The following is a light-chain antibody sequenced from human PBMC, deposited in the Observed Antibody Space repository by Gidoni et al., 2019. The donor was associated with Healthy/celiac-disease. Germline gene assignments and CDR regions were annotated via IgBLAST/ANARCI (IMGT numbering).Light chain of an antibody. CDR2: DVS. CDR1: SSDVGGYNY. Sequence: QSALTHPASVPGSPLQSITIPCTGTSSDVGGYNYVSWYQQHPGKAPKLMIYDVSNRPSGVSNRFSGSKSGNTASLTISGLQAEDEADYYCNSYTSSSTLDWVFGGGTKLTVL. J-gene: IGLJ3*02. V-gene: IGLV2-14*03. CDR3: NSYTSSSTLDWV.